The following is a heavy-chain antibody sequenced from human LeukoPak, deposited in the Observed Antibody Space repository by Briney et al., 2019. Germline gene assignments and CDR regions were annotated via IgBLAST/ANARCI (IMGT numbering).Heavy chain of an antibody. CDR1: GYTFTDSY. Sequence: PRASVKVSCKASGYTFTDSYMHWVRQAPGQGLEWMGWINPNSGGTNYAQKFQGRVTMTRDTSISTAYMELSRLRSDDTAVYYCARDGWGRYSDYDYYFDFWGQGTLVTVSS. J-gene: IGHJ4*02. CDR2: INPNSGGT. CDR3: ARDGWGRYSDYDYYFDF. V-gene: IGHV1-2*02. D-gene: IGHD5-12*01.